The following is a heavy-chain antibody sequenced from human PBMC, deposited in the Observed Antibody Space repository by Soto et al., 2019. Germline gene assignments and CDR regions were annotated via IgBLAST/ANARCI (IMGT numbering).Heavy chain of an antibody. CDR2: ISSTSSNI. CDR1: EFSFSTYN. J-gene: IGHJ6*02. D-gene: IGHD6-13*01. Sequence: EVQLVESGGGLVKPGGSLRLSCVASEFSFSTYNMNWVRQAPGKGLAWVSFISSTSSNIHYADSVTVRFTISRDNAKNSLYLQMNSLRAEDTAVYYCARDPAADGYYGMDVWGQGTTVTVSS. V-gene: IGHV3-21*01. CDR3: ARDPAADGYYGMDV.